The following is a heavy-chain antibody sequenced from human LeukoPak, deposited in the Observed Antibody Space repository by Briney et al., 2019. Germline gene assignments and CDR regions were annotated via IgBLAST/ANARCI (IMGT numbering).Heavy chain of an antibody. Sequence: SETLSLTCTVSGGSISSYYWSWIRQPPGKGLAWIGYIYYSGSTNYNPSLKSRVTISVDTSKNQFSLKLSSVTAADTAVYYCARHKRSVVRGVIGYYYYYGMDVWGQGTTVTVSS. J-gene: IGHJ6*02. CDR1: GGSISSYY. D-gene: IGHD3-10*01. CDR2: IYYSGST. CDR3: ARHKRSVVRGVIGYYYYYGMDV. V-gene: IGHV4-59*08.